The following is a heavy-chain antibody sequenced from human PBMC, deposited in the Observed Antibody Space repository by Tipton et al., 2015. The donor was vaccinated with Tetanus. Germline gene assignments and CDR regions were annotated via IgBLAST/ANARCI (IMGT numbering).Heavy chain of an antibody. J-gene: IGHJ4*02. CDR1: GGSVIGEF. CDR2: IYHTGST. Sequence: TLSLTCSVSGGSVIGEFWSWIRQPPGKGLQWIAYIYHTGSTNYNPSLKSRVTISVDTSKNQFSLKLSSVTAADTAVYYCARIRQVGKPGPFFDYWGQGTLVTVSS. CDR3: ARIRQVGKPGPFFDY. D-gene: IGHD7-27*01. V-gene: IGHV4-59*02.